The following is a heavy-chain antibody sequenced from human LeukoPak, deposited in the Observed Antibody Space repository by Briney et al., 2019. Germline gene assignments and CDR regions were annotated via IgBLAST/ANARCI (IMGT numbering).Heavy chain of an antibody. CDR1: GFTFSSYA. D-gene: IGHD3-10*01. Sequence: PGGSLRLSCAASGFTFSSYAMSWVRQAPGKGLEWVSAISGSGGSTYYADSVKGRFTISRDNSKNTLYLQMNSLRVEDSAIYYCARHLGGSEAFWGQGTLVTVSS. CDR2: ISGSGGST. J-gene: IGHJ4*02. CDR3: ARHLGGSEAF. V-gene: IGHV3-23*01.